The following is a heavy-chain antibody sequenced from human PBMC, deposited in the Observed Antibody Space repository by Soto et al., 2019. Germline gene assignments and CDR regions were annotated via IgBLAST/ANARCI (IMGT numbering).Heavy chain of an antibody. V-gene: IGHV4-28*01. D-gene: IGHD3-3*01. CDR2: IFHTGAT. J-gene: IGHJ3*01. Sequence: QVNLQESGPGLVRPSDTLSLTCVVSGSSVTDSDWWVWIRQPPGKGLEWVGSIFHTGATYSNPSLKSRVSFSVDKSKIHFSLRLTSATALDTAVYFCARRFLEWGDAFDVWGQGALVTVSS. CDR1: GSSVTDSDW. CDR3: ARRFLEWGDAFDV.